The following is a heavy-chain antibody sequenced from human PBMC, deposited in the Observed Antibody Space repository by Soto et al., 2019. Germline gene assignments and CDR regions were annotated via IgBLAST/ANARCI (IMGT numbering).Heavy chain of an antibody. CDR3: ARDEDYYYDSSGYPFRPKYYYYGMDV. V-gene: IGHV3-33*01. Sequence: PGGSLRLSCAASGFTFSSYGMHWVRQAPGKGLEWVAVIWYDGSNKYYADSVKGRFTISRDNSKNTLYLQMNSLRAEDTAVYYCARDEDYYYDSSGYPFRPKYYYYGMDVWGQGTTVTVSS. CDR2: IWYDGSNK. D-gene: IGHD3-22*01. CDR1: GFTFSSYG. J-gene: IGHJ6*02.